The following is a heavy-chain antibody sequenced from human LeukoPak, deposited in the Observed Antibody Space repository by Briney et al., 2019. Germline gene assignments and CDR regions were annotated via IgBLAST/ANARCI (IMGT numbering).Heavy chain of an antibody. V-gene: IGHV3-30*02. D-gene: IGHD6-13*01. CDR2: IRYDGSNK. CDR3: AKEPTYSSSWRTNDY. J-gene: IGHJ4*02. Sequence: GGSLRPSCAASGFTFSSYGMHWVRQAPGKGLEWVAFIRYDGSNKYYADSVKGRFTISRDNSKNTLYLQMNSLRAEDTAVYYCAKEPTYSSSWRTNDYWGQGTLVTVSS. CDR1: GFTFSSYG.